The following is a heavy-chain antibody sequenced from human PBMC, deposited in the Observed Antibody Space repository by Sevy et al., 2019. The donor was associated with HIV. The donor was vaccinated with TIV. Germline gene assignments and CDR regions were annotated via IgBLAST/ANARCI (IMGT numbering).Heavy chain of an antibody. CDR1: GFSVSDYY. V-gene: IGHV3-72*01. J-gene: IGHJ4*02. Sequence: GGSLRLSCAASGFSVSDYYMDWVRQAPGKGLEFISRSRNKNDGDITDYAASVDGRFTISRDDSKNSIYLQMNSLKSEDSAVYFCVLESWFSIELWGQGTLVTVSS. D-gene: IGHD2-8*01. CDR2: SRNKNDGDIT. CDR3: VLESWFSIEL.